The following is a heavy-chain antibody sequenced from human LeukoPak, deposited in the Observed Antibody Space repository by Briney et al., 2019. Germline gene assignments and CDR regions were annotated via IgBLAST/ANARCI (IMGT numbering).Heavy chain of an antibody. CDR2: INPNSGGT. V-gene: IGHV1-2*02. CDR1: GYTFTGYY. CDR3: AREDSGGSYCFFS. J-gene: IGHJ4*02. Sequence: ASVRVSCKASGYTFTGYYMHWVRQAPGQGLEWMGWINPNSGGTNYAQKFQGRVTMTRDTSISTAYMELSRLRSDDTAVYYCAREDSGGSYCFFSGGQGTLVTVSS. D-gene: IGHD1-26*01.